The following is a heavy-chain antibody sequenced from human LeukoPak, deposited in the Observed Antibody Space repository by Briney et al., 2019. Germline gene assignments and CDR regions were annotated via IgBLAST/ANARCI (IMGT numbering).Heavy chain of an antibody. CDR1: GGSPSTYY. V-gene: IGHV4-59*08. J-gene: IGHJ4*02. Sequence: LETLSLTCTVSGGSPSTYYWSWIRQTPGQGLEWIGCIYYTGSANYNPSLRSRGTISVDTSKNQFSLKLSSVTAADTAVYYCARPAIVGATRVYYFDYWGQRTLVTVSS. D-gene: IGHD1-26*01. CDR2: IYYTGSA. CDR3: ARPAIVGATRVYYFDY.